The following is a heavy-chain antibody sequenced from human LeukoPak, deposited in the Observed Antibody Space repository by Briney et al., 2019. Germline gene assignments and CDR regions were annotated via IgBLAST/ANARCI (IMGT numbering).Heavy chain of an antibody. CDR2: ISGSGGST. J-gene: IGHJ5*02. CDR1: GFTFSSYA. V-gene: IGHV3-23*01. D-gene: IGHD2-2*01. CDR3: ARVSGTSGPPTGFDP. Sequence: GGSLRLSCAAPGFTFSSYAMSWVRQAPGKGLEWVSAISGSGGSTYYADSVKGRFTISRDNSKNTLYLQMNSLRAEDTAVYYCARVSGTSGPPTGFDPWGQGTLVTVSS.